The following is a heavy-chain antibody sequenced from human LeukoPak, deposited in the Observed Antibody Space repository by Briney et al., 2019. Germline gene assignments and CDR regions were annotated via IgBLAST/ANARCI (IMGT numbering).Heavy chain of an antibody. J-gene: IGHJ4*02. D-gene: IGHD3-22*01. Sequence: GGSLRLSCAASGFTFSSYAMSWVRQAPGKGLEWVSAISGSGGSTYYADSAKGRFTISRDTSKNTLYLQMNSLRAEDTAVYYCAKCNYYDSSGCTLDYWGQGTLVTVSS. CDR3: AKCNYYDSSGCTLDY. CDR1: GFTFSSYA. V-gene: IGHV3-23*01. CDR2: ISGSGGST.